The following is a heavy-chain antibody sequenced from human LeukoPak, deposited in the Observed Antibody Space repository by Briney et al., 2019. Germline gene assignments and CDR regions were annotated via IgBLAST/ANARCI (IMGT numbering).Heavy chain of an antibody. V-gene: IGHV3-30*03. J-gene: IGHJ4*02. CDR1: GFTFSSYG. CDR2: ISYDGSNK. CDR3: ARYEYSSSSGGLVADY. Sequence: GGSLRLSCAASGFTFSSYGMHWVRQAPGKGLEWVAVISYDGSNKYYADSVKGRFTISRDNSKNTLYLQMNSLRAEDTAVYYCARYEYSSSSGGLVADYWGQGTLVTVSS. D-gene: IGHD6-6*01.